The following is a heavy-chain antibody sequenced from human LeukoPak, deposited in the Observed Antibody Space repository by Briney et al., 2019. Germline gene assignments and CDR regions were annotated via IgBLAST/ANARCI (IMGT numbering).Heavy chain of an antibody. CDR2: IHPNTGAT. Sequence: ASVKVSCKSSGHTFTNYYLHWVRQAPGQGLEWLGWIHPNTGATNYAQKFQGRVTVTRDTSISTTYVELSRLTSADTAVYYCASYASGYNWLKVWGQGTLVTVSS. V-gene: IGHV1-2*02. D-gene: IGHD2-2*01. J-gene: IGHJ5*02. CDR3: ASYASGYNWLKV. CDR1: GHTFTNYY.